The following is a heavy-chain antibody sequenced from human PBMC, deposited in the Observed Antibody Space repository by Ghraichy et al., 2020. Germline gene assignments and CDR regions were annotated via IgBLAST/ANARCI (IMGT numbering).Heavy chain of an antibody. V-gene: IGHV4-59*08. J-gene: IGHJ5*02. D-gene: IGHD3-10*01. CDR2: IYHSGST. Sequence: SETLSLTCTVSGGSISPYYWSWIRQPPGKGLEWIGLIYHSGSTNYNPSLNSRVTILVDTSKNQFSLKLSSVTAADTAVYYCARHIDYYGSGAFDPWGQGTLVTVSS. CDR1: GGSISPYY. CDR3: ARHIDYYGSGAFDP.